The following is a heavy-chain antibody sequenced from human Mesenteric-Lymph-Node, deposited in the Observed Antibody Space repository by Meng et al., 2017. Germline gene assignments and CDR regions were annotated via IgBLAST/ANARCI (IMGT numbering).Heavy chain of an antibody. V-gene: IGHV4-30-4*01. D-gene: IGHD5-18*01. Sequence: QVQLQGSGPGLVKPSQTLSLTCTVSGVSISSGDYYWSWIRQPPGKGLELIGHIYYSGSTSYNPSLKSRVTISVDTSNNQFSLKLSSVTAADTAVYYCARVGWRQWSFDLWGRGTLVTVSS. CDR1: GVSISSGDYY. CDR2: IYYSGST. CDR3: ARVGWRQWSFDL. J-gene: IGHJ2*01.